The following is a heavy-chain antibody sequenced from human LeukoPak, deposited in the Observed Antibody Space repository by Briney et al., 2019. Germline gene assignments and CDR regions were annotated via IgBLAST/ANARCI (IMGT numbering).Heavy chain of an antibody. D-gene: IGHD6-19*01. V-gene: IGHV4-38-2*01. CDR3: ARYTSGWIFDY. Sequence: SETLSLTCAASGYSISSGYYWGWIRQPPEKGLEWIGNIYHTGSTYYNPSLKSRVTISVDTSKNEFSLKLSSVTAADTAMYYCARYTSGWIFDYWGQGTLVTVSS. CDR1: GYSISSGYY. CDR2: IYHTGST. J-gene: IGHJ4*02.